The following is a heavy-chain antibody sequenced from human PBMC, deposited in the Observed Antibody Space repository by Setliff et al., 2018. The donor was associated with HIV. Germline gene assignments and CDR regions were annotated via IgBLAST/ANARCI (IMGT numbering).Heavy chain of an antibody. J-gene: IGHJ4*02. CDR3: ARGHPIVPTGLVSFYFDH. CDR2: IFYSGTT. V-gene: IGHV4-59*11. D-gene: IGHD2-2*01. CDR1: GGSISSHY. Sequence: SETLSLTCTVSGGSISSHYWTWIRQPPGRGLEWIGYIFYSGTTKFNPSLKSRAAISVDTSKNQFSLKLSSVSAADTAVYYCARGHPIVPTGLVSFYFDHWGQGTLVTVSS.